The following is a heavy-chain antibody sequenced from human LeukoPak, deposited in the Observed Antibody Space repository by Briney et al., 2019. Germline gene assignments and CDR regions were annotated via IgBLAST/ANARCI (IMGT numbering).Heavy chain of an antibody. V-gene: IGHV3-23*01. CDR2: ISGSGGRT. Sequence: GGSLRLSCAASGFTFSSYGMSWVRQAPGKGLEWVSAISGSGGRTYYADSVRGRFTISRDNSKNTLFLQMNSLRAEDTAIYYCATYRQVMLPFESWGRGTLVTVSS. CDR3: ATYRQVMLPFES. CDR1: GFTFSSYG. J-gene: IGHJ4*02. D-gene: IGHD5-18*01.